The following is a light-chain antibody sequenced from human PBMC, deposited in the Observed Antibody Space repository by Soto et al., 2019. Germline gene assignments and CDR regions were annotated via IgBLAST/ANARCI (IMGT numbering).Light chain of an antibody. CDR1: QSISSN. CDR2: RTS. Sequence: EIVMTQSPATLSVSPWERATLSCRASQSISSNLAWYQQKPGQAPRLPIFRTSSRATGFPASFSGSGSGTEFNLTISSLKSEDFGVYYCQQYNNWPRATFGGGTKVDIK. CDR3: QQYNNWPRAT. V-gene: IGKV3-15*01. J-gene: IGKJ4*01.